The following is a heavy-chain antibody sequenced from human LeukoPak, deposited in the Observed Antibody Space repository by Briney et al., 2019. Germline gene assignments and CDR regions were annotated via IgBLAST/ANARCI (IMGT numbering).Heavy chain of an antibody. D-gene: IGHD3-10*01. CDR3: ARDRVTMVRGRRGWFDP. V-gene: IGHV4-34*01. CDR1: GGSSSGYY. J-gene: IGHJ5*02. Sequence: SETLSLTCAVYGGSSSGYYWSWIRQPPGKGLEWIGEINHSGSTNYNPSLKSRVTISVDTSKNQFSLKLSSVTAADTAVYYCARDRVTMVRGRRGWFDPWGQGTLVTVSS. CDR2: INHSGST.